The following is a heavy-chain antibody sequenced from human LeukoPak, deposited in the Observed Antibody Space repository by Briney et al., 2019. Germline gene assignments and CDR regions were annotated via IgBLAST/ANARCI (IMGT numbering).Heavy chain of an antibody. CDR3: AMPTSPFYYYGMDV. Sequence: GGSLRLSCAASGFTFSSYWMNWARQAPGKGLEWVASINHNGNVNYYVDSVKGRFTISRDNAKNSLYLQMNSLRAEDTGVYYCAMPTSPFYYYGMDVWGQGTTVTVSS. J-gene: IGHJ6*02. D-gene: IGHD6-6*01. V-gene: IGHV3-7*01. CDR2: INHNGNVN. CDR1: GFTFSSYW.